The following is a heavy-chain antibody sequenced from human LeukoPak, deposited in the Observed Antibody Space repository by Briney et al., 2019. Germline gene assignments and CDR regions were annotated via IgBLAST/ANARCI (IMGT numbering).Heavy chain of an antibody. CDR2: IRGSGGST. V-gene: IGHV3-23*01. J-gene: IGHJ4*02. CDR1: GFTFSSYA. D-gene: IGHD6-6*01. CDR3: AKASGQLVPNSFFDY. Sequence: GGSLRLSCAASGFTFSSYAMSWVRQAPGQGLEWVSGIRGSGGSTYYADSVKGRFTISRDNSKNTLYLQTNSLRAEDTAVYYCAKASGQLVPNSFFDYWGQGTLVTVSS.